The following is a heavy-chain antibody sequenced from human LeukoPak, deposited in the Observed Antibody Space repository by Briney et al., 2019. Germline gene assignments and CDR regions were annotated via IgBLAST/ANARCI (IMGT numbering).Heavy chain of an antibody. D-gene: IGHD1-20*01. CDR2: ISAYNGNT. Sequence: GASVKVSCKASGYTFTSYGISWVRQAPGQGLEWMGCISAYNGNTNYAQKLQGRVTMTTDTSTSTAYMELRSLRSDDTAVYYCASLTGTEIHNWFDPWGQGTLVTVSS. CDR1: GYTFTSYG. CDR3: ASLTGTEIHNWFDP. V-gene: IGHV1-18*01. J-gene: IGHJ5*02.